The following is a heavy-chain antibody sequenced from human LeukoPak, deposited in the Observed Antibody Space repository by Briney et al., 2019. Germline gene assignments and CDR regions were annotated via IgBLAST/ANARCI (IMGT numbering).Heavy chain of an antibody. V-gene: IGHV4-31*02. CDR1: GFTFSSYA. D-gene: IGHD4-23*01. Sequence: LRLSCAASGFTFSSYAMSWIRQHPGKGLEWIGYIYYSGSTYYNPSLKSRVTISVDTSKNQFSLKLSSVTAPDTAVYYCARGDDYGGKILDYWGQGTLVTVSS. CDR2: IYYSGST. J-gene: IGHJ4*02. CDR3: ARGDDYGGKILDY.